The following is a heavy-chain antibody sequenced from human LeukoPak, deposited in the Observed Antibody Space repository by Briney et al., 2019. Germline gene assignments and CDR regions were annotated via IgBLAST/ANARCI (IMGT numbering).Heavy chain of an antibody. J-gene: IGHJ4*02. V-gene: IGHV4-4*02. CDR1: GGSISSSNW. D-gene: IGHD1-26*01. CDR2: IYHSGST. Sequence: SETLSLTCAVSGGSISSSNWWSWVRQPPGKGLEWIGEIYHSGSTNYNPSLKSRVTISVDTSKNQFSLKLSSVTAADTAVYYCARVIVGAGRYYFDYWGQGTLVTVSS. CDR3: ARVIVGAGRYYFDY.